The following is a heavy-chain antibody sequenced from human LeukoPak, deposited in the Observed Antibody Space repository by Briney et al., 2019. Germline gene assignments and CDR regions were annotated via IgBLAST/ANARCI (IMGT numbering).Heavy chain of an antibody. CDR1: GFTFSSYG. CDR3: AKDTNYYDSSGYYYGGHWDSNWFDP. V-gene: IGHV3-30*02. J-gene: IGHJ5*02. CDR2: IRYDGSNK. D-gene: IGHD3-22*01. Sequence: GGSLRLSCAASGFTFSSYGMHWVRRAPGKGLEWVAFIRYDGSNKYYADSVKGRFTISRDNSKNTLYLQMNSLRAGDTAVYYCAKDTNYYDSSGYYYGGHWDSNWFDPWGQGTLVTVSS.